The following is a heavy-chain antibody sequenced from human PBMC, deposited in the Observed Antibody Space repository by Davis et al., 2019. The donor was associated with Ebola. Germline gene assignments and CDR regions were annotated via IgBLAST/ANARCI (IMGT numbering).Heavy chain of an antibody. CDR3: ARVSTDSNYYGFDHYYYGVDV. Sequence: GGSLRLSCAASGFTVSSNYMSWVRQAPGKGLEWVSTIYSGGSTYYADSVKGRFTISRDNSKNTLYLQMNSLRAEDTAVYYCARVSTDSNYYGFDHYYYGVDVWGQGTTVTVSS. D-gene: IGHD4-11*01. CDR2: IYSGGST. J-gene: IGHJ6*02. V-gene: IGHV3-53*01. CDR1: GFTVSSNY.